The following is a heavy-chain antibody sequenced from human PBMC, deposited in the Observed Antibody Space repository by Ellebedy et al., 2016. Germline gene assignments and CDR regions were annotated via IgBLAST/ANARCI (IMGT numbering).Heavy chain of an antibody. CDR2: ISAGSDTT. Sequence: GGSLRLXXVASGLRINTYFMSWVRQAPGRGLEWISTISAGSDTTRFADSVKGRFSISRDNSRNTVYLRLNNLRAADTAVYYCRVGHYADYWGQGNLVTVSS. CDR1: GLRINTYF. V-gene: IGHV3-23*01. J-gene: IGHJ4*02. D-gene: IGHD2-2*01. CDR3: RVGHYADY.